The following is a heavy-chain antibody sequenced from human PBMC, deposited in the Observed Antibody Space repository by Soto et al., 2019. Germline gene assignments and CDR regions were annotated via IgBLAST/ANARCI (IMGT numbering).Heavy chain of an antibody. CDR3: AGGPEIVVVPAAPYY. D-gene: IGHD2-2*01. J-gene: IGHJ4*02. Sequence: SVKVSCKASGGTFSSYTISWVRQAPGQGLEWMGRIIPILGIANYAQKFQGRVTITADKSTSTAYMELSSLRSEDTAVYYCAGGPEIVVVPAAPYYWGQGTLVTVSS. CDR1: GGTFSSYT. V-gene: IGHV1-69*02. CDR2: IIPILGIA.